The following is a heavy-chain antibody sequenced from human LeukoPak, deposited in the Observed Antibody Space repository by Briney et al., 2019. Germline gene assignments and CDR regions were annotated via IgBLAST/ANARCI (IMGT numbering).Heavy chain of an antibody. D-gene: IGHD1-26*01. V-gene: IGHV4-59*01. CDR2: IYYSGST. Sequence: SETLSLTCTVSGGSISSYYWSWIRQPPGKGLEWIGYIYYSGSTNYNPSLKSRVTISVDTSKNQFPLKLSSVTAADTAVYYCARGGDPIVGATYYFDYWGQGTLVTVSS. CDR1: GGSISSYY. J-gene: IGHJ4*02. CDR3: ARGGDPIVGATYYFDY.